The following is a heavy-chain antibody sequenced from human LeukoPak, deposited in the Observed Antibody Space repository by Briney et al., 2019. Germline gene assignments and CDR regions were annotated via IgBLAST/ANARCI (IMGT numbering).Heavy chain of an antibody. CDR2: ISSSSSYI. V-gene: IGHV3-21*01. J-gene: IGHJ4*02. D-gene: IGHD3-22*01. CDR3: ARGHQGSGYYYIFDY. Sequence: NPGGSLRLSCAASGFTFSSYSMNWVRQAPGKGLEWVSSISSSSSYIYYADSVKGRFTISRDNAKNSLYLQMNSLRAEDTAVYYCARGHQGSGYYYIFDYWGQGTLVTVSS. CDR1: GFTFSSYS.